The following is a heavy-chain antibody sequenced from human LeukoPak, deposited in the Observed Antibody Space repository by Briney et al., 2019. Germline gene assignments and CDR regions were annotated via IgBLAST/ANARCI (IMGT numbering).Heavy chain of an antibody. V-gene: IGHV3-33*01. CDR1: GFTFSSYG. CDR2: IWYDGSNK. Sequence: PGRSLRLSCAASGFTFSSYGMHWVRQAPGQGLEWVAVIWYDGSNKYYADSVKGRFTVSRDNSKNTLYLQMNSLRAEDTAVYYCARVYSSGWYGAGVEEQFDYWGQGTLVTVSS. J-gene: IGHJ4*02. CDR3: ARVYSSGWYGAGVEEQFDY. D-gene: IGHD6-19*01.